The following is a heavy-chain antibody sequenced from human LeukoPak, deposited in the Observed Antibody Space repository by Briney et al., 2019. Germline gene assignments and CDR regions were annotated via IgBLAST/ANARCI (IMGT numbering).Heavy chain of an antibody. CDR2: IYSGGST. CDR3: ARGGYSGYEPLYF. D-gene: IGHD5-12*01. CDR1: GFTVSSNY. Sequence: GGSLRLSCAASGFTVSSNYMSWVRQAPGKGLEWVSVIYSGGSTYYADSVKGRFTISRDNSKNSLYLQMNSLRAEDTAVYYCARGGYSGYEPLYFWGQGTLVTVSS. V-gene: IGHV3-53*01. J-gene: IGHJ4*02.